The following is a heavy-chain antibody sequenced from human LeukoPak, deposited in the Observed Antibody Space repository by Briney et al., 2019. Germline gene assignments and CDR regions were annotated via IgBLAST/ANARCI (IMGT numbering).Heavy chain of an antibody. J-gene: IGHJ4*02. CDR2: IRSKANSYAT. CDR1: GFTFSGSA. D-gene: IGHD3-16*02. Sequence: GGSLRLSCAPSGFTFSGSAMHWVRQASGKGLEWVGRIRSKANSYATAYAASVKGRFTISRDDSKNTAYLQMNSLKTEDTAVYYCTTKTLRLGELSFQIDYWGQGTLVTVSS. V-gene: IGHV3-73*01. CDR3: TTKTLRLGELSFQIDY.